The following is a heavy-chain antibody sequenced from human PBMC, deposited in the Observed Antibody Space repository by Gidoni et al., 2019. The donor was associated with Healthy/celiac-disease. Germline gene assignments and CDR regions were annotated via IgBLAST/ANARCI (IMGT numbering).Heavy chain of an antibody. V-gene: IGHV1-2*02. Sequence: QVQLVQSGAEVKKPGASVKVSCKASGYTFTGYYMHWVRQAPGQGLEWMGWINPNSGGTNYAQKFQGRVTMTRDTSISTAYMELSRLRSDDTAVYYCARDGSRDFWSGYSSGGYYFDYWGQGTLVTVSS. D-gene: IGHD3-3*01. CDR2: INPNSGGT. J-gene: IGHJ4*02. CDR1: GYTFTGYY. CDR3: ARDGSRDFWSGYSSGGYYFDY.